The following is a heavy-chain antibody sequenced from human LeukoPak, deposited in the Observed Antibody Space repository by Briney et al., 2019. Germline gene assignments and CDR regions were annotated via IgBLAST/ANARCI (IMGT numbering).Heavy chain of an antibody. J-gene: IGHJ4*02. CDR3: AKAPPGSSYYFDY. D-gene: IGHD1-26*01. CDR2: IKQDGSEK. CDR1: GFTFSSYW. V-gene: IGHV3-7*03. Sequence: PGGSLRLSCAASGFTFSSYWMSWVRQAPGKGLEWVANIKQDGSEKYYVDSVKGRFTISRDNSRNTVYLQMNSLRAEDTAVYFCAKAPPGSSYYFDYWGQGTLVTVSS.